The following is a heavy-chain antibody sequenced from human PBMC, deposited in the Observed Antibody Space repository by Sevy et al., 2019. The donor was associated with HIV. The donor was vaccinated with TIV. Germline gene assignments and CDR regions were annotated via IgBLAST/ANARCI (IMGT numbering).Heavy chain of an antibody. CDR1: GYTLTALS. CDR2: FDPEDGET. D-gene: IGHD3-22*01. CDR3: ATTKEYYDSSGYPFDH. V-gene: IGHV1-24*01. J-gene: IGHJ4*02. Sequence: ASVKVSCKVSGYTLTALSMHWVRQAPGKGLEWMGTFDPEDGETRFAQKFQGRVTMTEETSTDTAYMELSSLRSEDTAVYFCATTKEYYDSSGYPFDHWGQGALVTVSS.